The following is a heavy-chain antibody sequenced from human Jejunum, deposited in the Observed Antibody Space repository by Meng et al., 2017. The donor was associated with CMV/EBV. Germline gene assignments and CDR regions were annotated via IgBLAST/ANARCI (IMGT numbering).Heavy chain of an antibody. CDR2: LYSDGTT. CDR3: ARERGGYYTYEYYFQY. Sequence: VRLVESGGGWIQPGGSLRLSCAASGFTVSNNYMGWVRQAPGKGLEWVSVLYSDGTTVYADSVKGRFTISRDNSKNTLYLQMNSLRAEDTAVYYCARERGGYYTYEYYFQYWGQGTLVTVSS. D-gene: IGHD3-3*01. J-gene: IGHJ4*02. CDR1: GFTVSNNY. V-gene: IGHV3-53*01.